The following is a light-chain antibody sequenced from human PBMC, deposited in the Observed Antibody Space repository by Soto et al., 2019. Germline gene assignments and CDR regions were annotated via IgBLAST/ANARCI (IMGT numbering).Light chain of an antibody. CDR3: QQYNNWPPLYT. J-gene: IGKJ2*01. Sequence: EIVMTQSPATLSVSPGERATLSCRASQSINSNLAWYQQKPGQAPRLLIYRASTRATGVPARFSGSGSGTEFTLTISSLQSEDFAVYYCQQYNNWPPLYTFGQGTKLEIK. CDR1: QSINSN. CDR2: RAS. V-gene: IGKV3-15*01.